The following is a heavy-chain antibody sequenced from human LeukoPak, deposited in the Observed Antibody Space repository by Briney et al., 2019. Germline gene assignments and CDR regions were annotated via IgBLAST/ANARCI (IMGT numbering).Heavy chain of an antibody. Sequence: APVKVSCKASGYTFTGYYMHWVRQAPGQGLEWMGWINPNSGGTNYAQKFQGWVTMTRDTSISTAYMELSRLRSDDTAVYYCARGEDGEYYYYGMDVWGQGTTVTVSS. CDR1: GYTFTGYY. CDR3: ARGEDGEYYYYGMDV. V-gene: IGHV1-2*04. CDR2: INPNSGGT. D-gene: IGHD4-17*01. J-gene: IGHJ6*02.